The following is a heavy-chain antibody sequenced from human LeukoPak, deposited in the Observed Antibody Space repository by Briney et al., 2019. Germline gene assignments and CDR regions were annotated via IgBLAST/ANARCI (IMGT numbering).Heavy chain of an antibody. J-gene: IGHJ6*03. CDR3: ARGGSPSGYSYGSPTYYYYYMDV. CDR2: INPNSGGT. Sequence: ASVKVSCKASGYTFTGYYMHWVRQAPGQGLEWMGWINPNSGGTNYVQKFQGRVTMTRDTSISTAYMELSRLRSDDTAVYYCARGGSPSGYSYGSPTYYYYYMDVWGKGTTVTVSS. D-gene: IGHD5-18*01. V-gene: IGHV1-2*02. CDR1: GYTFTGYY.